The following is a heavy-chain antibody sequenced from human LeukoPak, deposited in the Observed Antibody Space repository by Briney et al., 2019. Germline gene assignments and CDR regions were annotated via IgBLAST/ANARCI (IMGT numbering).Heavy chain of an antibody. V-gene: IGHV3-9*01. D-gene: IGHD6-13*01. CDR1: GFTFDDYA. J-gene: IGHJ4*02. CDR3: AKDEMGAAADGAFDY. Sequence: PGGSLRLSCAASGFTFDDYAMHWVRHAPGKGLEWVSGISWNSGSIGYADSVKGRFTISRDNAKNSLYLQMNSLRAEDTALYYCAKDEMGAAADGAFDYWGQGTLVTVSS. CDR2: ISWNSGSI.